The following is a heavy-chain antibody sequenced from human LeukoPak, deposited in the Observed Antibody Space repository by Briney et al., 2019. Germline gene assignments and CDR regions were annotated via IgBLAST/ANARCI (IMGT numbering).Heavy chain of an antibody. CDR1: GGYISSSSYY. Sequence: PSETLSLTCTVSGGYISSSSYYWGWIRQPPGKGLEWIGSIYYSGSTYYNPSLKSRVTISVDTSKNQFSLQLRPVTAADTAVYYCARRSAARYYWGQGTLVTVSS. V-gene: IGHV4-39*01. J-gene: IGHJ4*02. CDR3: ARRSAARYY. CDR2: IYYSGST. D-gene: IGHD6-6*01.